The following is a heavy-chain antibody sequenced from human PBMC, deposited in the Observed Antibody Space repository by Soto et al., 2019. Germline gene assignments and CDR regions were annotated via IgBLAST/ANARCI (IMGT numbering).Heavy chain of an antibody. CDR3: TPLALKYNSDWYPLSD. D-gene: IGHD6-19*01. J-gene: IGHJ4*02. CDR1: GFTFSNVW. Sequence: EVQLVESGGGLVKPGGSLRLSCAGSGFTFSNVWMNWVRQAPGKGLEWVGGIKSETDGGTIDDAAPVKGRFTISRDDSNNTLYLQMNSLKTEDTATYYCTPLALKYNSDWYPLSDWGQGTRVTVSS. CDR2: IKSETDGGTI. V-gene: IGHV3-15*07.